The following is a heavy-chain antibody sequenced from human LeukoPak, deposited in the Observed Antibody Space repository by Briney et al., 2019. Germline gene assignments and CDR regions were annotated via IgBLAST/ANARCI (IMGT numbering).Heavy chain of an antibody. CDR2: INQDGSQK. V-gene: IGHV3-7*03. CDR1: GFTFSSYW. Sequence: GGSLRLSCAVSGFTFSSYWMSWFRQAPGKRLEWVANINQDGSQKFSVDSVKGRFTISRDNAKNSLSLQMNSLRVEDTAVYYCARDWFDGDYDRFDYWGQGTLVTVSS. J-gene: IGHJ4*02. CDR3: ARDWFDGDYDRFDY. D-gene: IGHD4-17*01.